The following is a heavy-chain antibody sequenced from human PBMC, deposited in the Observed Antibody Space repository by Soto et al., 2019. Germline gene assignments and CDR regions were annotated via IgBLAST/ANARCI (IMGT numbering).Heavy chain of an antibody. Sequence: EMQLVESGGGLVQPGGSLRLSCGVSGFTFGSFWMGWVRQAPGKGLEWVANINQDGSEKYYVDSVKGRFTISRDNPRNSLYLQMDSLRVEDTAVYFCARQIRGLTPNWFDPWGQGTLGSVSS. J-gene: IGHJ5*02. CDR3: ARQIRGLTPNWFDP. CDR1: GFTFGSFW. CDR2: INQDGSEK. V-gene: IGHV3-7*01.